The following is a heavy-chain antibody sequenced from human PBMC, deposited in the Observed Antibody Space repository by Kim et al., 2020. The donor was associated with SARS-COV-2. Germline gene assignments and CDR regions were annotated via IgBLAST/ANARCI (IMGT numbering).Heavy chain of an antibody. CDR1: GGSISSSSYY. J-gene: IGHJ1*01. Sequence: SETLSLTCTVSGGSISSSSYYWGWIRQPPGKGLEWIGSIYYSGSTYYNPSLKSRVTISVDTSKNQFSLKLSSVTAADTAVYYCARQGCGGDCYSWVQHWGQGTLVTVSS. CDR3: ARQGCGGDCYSWVQH. D-gene: IGHD2-21*02. CDR2: IYYSGST. V-gene: IGHV4-39*01.